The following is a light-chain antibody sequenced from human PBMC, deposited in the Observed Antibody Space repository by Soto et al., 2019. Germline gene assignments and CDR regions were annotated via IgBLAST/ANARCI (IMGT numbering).Light chain of an antibody. CDR1: SSDVGGHNH. CDR3: SSYTSSNIGV. J-gene: IGLJ3*02. CDR2: EVS. V-gene: IGLV2-14*01. Sequence: QSALTQPASVSGSPGQSITISCTGTSSDVGGHNHVSWYQQHPGTAPKLMIYEVSHRASGVANRFSGSKSGNTASLTISGLQAEDEGDYYCSSYTSSNIGVFGGGTKLTVL.